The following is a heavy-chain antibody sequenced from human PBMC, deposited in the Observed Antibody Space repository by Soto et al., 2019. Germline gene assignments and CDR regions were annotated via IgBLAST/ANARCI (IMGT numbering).Heavy chain of an antibody. CDR1: GYTFGSYG. CDR2: ISAYNGNT. CDR3: ARDRGLVPGGFDP. J-gene: IGHJ5*02. Sequence: QVQLVQSGAEVKKPGASVKVSCKASGYTFGSYGMTWVRQAPGQGLEWMGWISAYNGNTDYAQKFQGRVTLTTDTSTDTAYTELRSRRSNETAVYYCARDRGLVPGGFDPWGQGTLVTVSS. D-gene: IGHD6-6*01. V-gene: IGHV1-18*01.